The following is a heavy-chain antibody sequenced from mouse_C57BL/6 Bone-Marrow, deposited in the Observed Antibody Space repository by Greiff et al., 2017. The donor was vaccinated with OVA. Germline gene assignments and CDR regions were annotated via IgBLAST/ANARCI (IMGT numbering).Heavy chain of an antibody. D-gene: IGHD2-3*01. CDR2: IDPSDSYT. Sequence: QVQLQQPGAELVRPGTSVKLSCKASGYTFTRSWMHWVKQRPGQGLEWIGVIDPSDSYTNYNQKFKGKATLTVDTSSSTAYMQLSSLTSEDSAVYYCARRWLLRKDYFDYWGQGTTLTVSS. CDR3: ARRWLLRKDYFDY. J-gene: IGHJ2*01. V-gene: IGHV1-59*01. CDR1: GYTFTRSW.